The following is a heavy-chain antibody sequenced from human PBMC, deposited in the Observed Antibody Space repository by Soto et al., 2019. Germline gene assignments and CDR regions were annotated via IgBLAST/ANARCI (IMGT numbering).Heavy chain of an antibody. CDR3: EIDRDRYGMDG. CDR2: IYHGGTT. CDR1: GGSISGSYW. Sequence: SETLSLTCAVSGGSISGSYWWTWVRQPPGKRLEVIGEIYHGGTTNYNPSLKSRVTISVDKSKNQFSLNLNSVTAADTAIYYCEIDRDRYGMDGWGQGTTVTVCS. V-gene: IGHV4-4*02. J-gene: IGHJ6*02.